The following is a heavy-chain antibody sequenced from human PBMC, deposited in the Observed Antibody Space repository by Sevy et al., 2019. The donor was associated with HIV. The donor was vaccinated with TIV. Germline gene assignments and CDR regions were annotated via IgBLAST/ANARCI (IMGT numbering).Heavy chain of an antibody. CDR3: AKDLGIAPIVVVPAASQDMDV. J-gene: IGHJ6*03. CDR2: ISGSGGST. Sequence: GGSLRLSCAASGFTFSSYTMSWVRQAPGKGLEWVSAISGSGGSTYYADSVKGRFTISRDNSKNTLYLQMNSLSAEDTAVYYCAKDLGIAPIVVVPAASQDMDVWGKGTTVTVSS. D-gene: IGHD2-2*01. V-gene: IGHV3-23*01. CDR1: GFTFSSYT.